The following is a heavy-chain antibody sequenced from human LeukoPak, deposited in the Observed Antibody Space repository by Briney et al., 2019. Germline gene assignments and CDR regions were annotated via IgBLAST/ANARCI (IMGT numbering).Heavy chain of an antibody. V-gene: IGHV3-23*01. CDR2: IYPSGDST. J-gene: IGHJ4*02. D-gene: IGHD6-19*01. CDR3: AKGSAESSGWFTD. CDR1: GFTFSTYS. Sequence: GGSLRLSCAASGFTFSTYSMTWVRQGPGKGLEWVSSIYPSGDSTFYADSVKGRFTISRDNSKNTLYLQMNSLRAEDTAVYYCAKGSAESSGWFTDWGQGTLVAVSS.